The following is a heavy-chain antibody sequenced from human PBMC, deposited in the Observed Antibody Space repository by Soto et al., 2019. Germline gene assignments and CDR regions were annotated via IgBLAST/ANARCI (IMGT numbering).Heavy chain of an antibody. CDR2: IYYSGST. CDR1: GGSISSSSYY. Sequence: SETLSLTCTVSGGSISSSSYYWGWIRQPPGKGLEWIGSIYYSGSTYYNPSLKSRVTISVDTSKNQFSLKLSSVTAADTAVYYCASSYCSGGSCYHTFDYWGQGTLVTVSS. CDR3: ASSYCSGGSCYHTFDY. J-gene: IGHJ4*02. V-gene: IGHV4-39*01. D-gene: IGHD2-15*01.